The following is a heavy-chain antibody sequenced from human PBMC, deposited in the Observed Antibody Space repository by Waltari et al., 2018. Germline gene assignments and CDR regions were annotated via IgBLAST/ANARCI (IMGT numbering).Heavy chain of an antibody. D-gene: IGHD5-12*01. CDR3: ASVADTGYKTN. V-gene: IGHV3-30-3*01. Sequence: QVDLVESGGGVVLPRRSLSLSFAASAATFHNYDMHWVRQARGKGLEWVAAISFDSNNKYYTDSVKGRFTISRDNSKNMLYLEMNSLGTEDTALYYCASVADTGYKTNWGQGTLVTVSS. CDR1: AATFHNYD. CDR2: ISFDSNNK. J-gene: IGHJ4*02.